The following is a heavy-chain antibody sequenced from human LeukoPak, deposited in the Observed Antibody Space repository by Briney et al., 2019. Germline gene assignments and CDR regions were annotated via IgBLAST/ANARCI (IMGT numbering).Heavy chain of an antibody. CDR3: ARGRSGAAP. D-gene: IGHD6-19*01. CDR2: IYYSGST. J-gene: IGHJ5*02. V-gene: IGHV4-30-2*03. Sequence: PSETLSLTCAVSGGSISSGGYSWSWIRQPPGKGLEWIGSIYYSGSTYYNPSLKSRVTISVDTSKNQFSLKLSSVTAADTAVYYYARGRSGAAPWGQGTLVTASS. CDR1: GGSISSGGYS.